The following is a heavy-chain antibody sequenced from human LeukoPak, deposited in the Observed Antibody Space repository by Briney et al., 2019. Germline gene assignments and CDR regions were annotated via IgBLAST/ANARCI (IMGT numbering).Heavy chain of an antibody. CDR3: ATLPRTGYCSGGSCPDG. V-gene: IGHV1-2*02. CDR2: INPNSGGT. CDR1: GYTFTGYY. D-gene: IGHD2-15*01. Sequence: ASVKVSCKASGYTFTGYYMHWVRQAPGQGLEWMGWINPNSGGTNYAQKFQGRVTMTRDTSISTAYMELSRLRSDDTAVYYCATLPRTGYCSGGSCPDGWGQGTLVTVSS. J-gene: IGHJ4*02.